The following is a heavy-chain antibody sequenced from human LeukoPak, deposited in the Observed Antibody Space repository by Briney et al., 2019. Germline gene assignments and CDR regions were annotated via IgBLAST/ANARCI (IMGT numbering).Heavy chain of an antibody. J-gene: IGHJ4*02. V-gene: IGHV3-30*02. CDR1: GFTFSSYG. CDR2: IRYDGSNK. CDR3: ASAARAGVAPVPFDY. D-gene: IGHD6-13*01. Sequence: GGSLRLSCAASGFTFSSYGMHWVRQAPGKGLEWVAFIRYDGSNKYYADSVKGRFTISRDNSKNTLYLQMNSLRAEDTAVYYCASAARAGVAPVPFDYWGQGTLVTVSS.